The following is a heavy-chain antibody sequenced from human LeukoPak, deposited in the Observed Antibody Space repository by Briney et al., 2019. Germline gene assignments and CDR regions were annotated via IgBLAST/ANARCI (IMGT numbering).Heavy chain of an antibody. Sequence: SETLSLTCTVSGGSISSGSYYWSWIRQPAGKGLEWIGRIYTSGSTNYNPSLKSRVTISVDTSKNQFSLKLSSVTAADTAVYYCARLTYNWTLGPVGYWGQGTLVTVSS. CDR2: IYTSGST. CDR1: GGSISSGSYY. J-gene: IGHJ4*02. CDR3: ARLTYNWTLGPVGY. D-gene: IGHD1-20*01. V-gene: IGHV4-61*02.